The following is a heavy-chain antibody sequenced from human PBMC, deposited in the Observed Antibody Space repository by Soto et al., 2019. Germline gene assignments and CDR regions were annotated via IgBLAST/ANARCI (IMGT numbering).Heavy chain of an antibody. CDR1: DDSINSDKYY. Sequence: SETLSLTCSVSDDSINSDKYYWGWIRQPPGKGLEWIGSIYYRGNAYYNPSLKSRVTISVDTSKNQFSLKLSSWTAADTAVYYWARRAAAGYFDYWGQGTLVTVSS. CDR3: ARRAAAGYFDY. V-gene: IGHV4-39*07. J-gene: IGHJ4*02. CDR2: IYYRGNA. D-gene: IGHD6-13*01.